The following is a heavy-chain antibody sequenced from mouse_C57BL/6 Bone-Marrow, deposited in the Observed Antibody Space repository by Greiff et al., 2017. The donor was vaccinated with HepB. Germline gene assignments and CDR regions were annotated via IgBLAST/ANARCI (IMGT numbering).Heavy chain of an antibody. V-gene: IGHV2-3*01. Sequence: VKLVESGPGLVAPSQSLSFTCTVSGFSLTSYGVSWVRQPPGKGLEWLGVIWGDGSTNYHSALISRLSIITDNSKIHVFLKLNSLQTDDTATYYCAKLVTGPVYYFDYWGQGTTLTVSS. CDR2: IWGDGST. D-gene: IGHD4-1*01. CDR3: AKLVTGPVYYFDY. CDR1: GFSLTSYG. J-gene: IGHJ2*01.